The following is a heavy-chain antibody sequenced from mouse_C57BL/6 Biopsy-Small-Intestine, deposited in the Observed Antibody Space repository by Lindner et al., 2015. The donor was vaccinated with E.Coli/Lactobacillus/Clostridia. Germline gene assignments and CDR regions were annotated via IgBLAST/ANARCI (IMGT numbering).Heavy chain of an antibody. Sequence: VQLQESGPGLVAPSQSLSITCTVSGFSLNNYSISWVRQPPGKGLEWLGVIWNGGGTHYISSLKSRLSISKDNSKSQVFLKMNSLQTDDTASYYCARNEYYGGSLDYAMDYWGHGTSVTVSS. CDR2: IWNGGGT. CDR3: ARNEYYGGSLDYAMDY. V-gene: IGHV2-9-1*01. J-gene: IGHJ4*01. D-gene: IGHD1-1*01. CDR1: GFSLNNYS.